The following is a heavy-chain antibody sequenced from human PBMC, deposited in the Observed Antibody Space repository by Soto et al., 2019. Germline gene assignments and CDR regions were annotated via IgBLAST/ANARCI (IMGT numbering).Heavy chain of an antibody. Sequence: QVQLQQWGAGLLKPSETLSLTCAVYGGFVTSGSYYWSWIRLPPGKGLEWIGEMSHSGGTHFNPYLKSRVTISVDTSKNQFTLKMSSVTAADTALYYCARVERGTATTVVDAFDIWGPGTMVTVSS. CDR2: MSHSGGT. CDR1: GGFVTSGSYY. D-gene: IGHD1-1*01. J-gene: IGHJ3*02. V-gene: IGHV4-34*01. CDR3: ARVERGTATTVVDAFDI.